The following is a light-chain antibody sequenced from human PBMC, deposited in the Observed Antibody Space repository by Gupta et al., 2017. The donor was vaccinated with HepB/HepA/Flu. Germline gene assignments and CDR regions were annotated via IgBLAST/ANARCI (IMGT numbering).Light chain of an antibody. V-gene: IGKV3-20*01. CDR2: GTS. Sequence: EIVLTQSPGTLSLSPGERATLSCRASQSVSRSYLAWYQQKFGQAPRLLICGTSSRATGIPDRFSGSGSGTDFTLTIGRLEPEDSAVYYCQQYGTSPTWTFGQGTRVEI. CDR3: QQYGTSPTWT. J-gene: IGKJ1*01. CDR1: QSVSRSY.